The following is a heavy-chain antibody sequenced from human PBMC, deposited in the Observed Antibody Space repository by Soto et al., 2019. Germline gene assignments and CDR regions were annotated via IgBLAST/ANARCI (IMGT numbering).Heavy chain of an antibody. V-gene: IGHV4-61*01. Sequence: KASETLSLTCTVSGASVSSGYYYWSWIRQPPGKGLEWIAYIDYSGSTNYNPSLKSRVTISVDTSNNQFSLKLSSVTAADTAVYYCARIMQKDGTLLSNYYYGVDVWGQGTTVTVSS. J-gene: IGHJ6*02. CDR2: IDYSGST. CDR3: ARIMQKDGTLLSNYYYGVDV. CDR1: GASVSSGYYY. D-gene: IGHD3-10*01.